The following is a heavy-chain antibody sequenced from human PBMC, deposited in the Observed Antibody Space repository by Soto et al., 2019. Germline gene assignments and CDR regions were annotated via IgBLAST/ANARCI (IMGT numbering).Heavy chain of an antibody. J-gene: IGHJ3*02. CDR3: ARSDPLAVAGVFDI. CDR1: GFTFSTYA. V-gene: IGHV3-30-3*01. Sequence: GGSLRLSCAASGFTFSTYAMHWVRQAPGKGLEWVAIISYDGSNNYYADSVKGRFTISRDNSKNTLYLQMNSLRAEDTAVYYCARSDPLAVAGVFDIWGQGTMVTVPS. CDR2: ISYDGSNN. D-gene: IGHD6-19*01.